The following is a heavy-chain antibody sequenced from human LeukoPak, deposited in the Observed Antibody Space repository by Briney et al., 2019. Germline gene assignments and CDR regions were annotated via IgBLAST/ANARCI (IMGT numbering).Heavy chain of an antibody. CDR2: INPNSGGT. V-gene: IGHV1-2*02. J-gene: IGHJ4*02. D-gene: IGHD6-19*01. CDR1: GGTFISYA. Sequence: ASVKVSCKASGGTFISYAISWVRQAPGQGLEWMGWINPNSGGTNYAQKFQGRVTMTRDTSISTAYMELSRLRSDDTAVYYCAREGRQWLVDFDYWGQGTLVTVSS. CDR3: AREGRQWLVDFDY.